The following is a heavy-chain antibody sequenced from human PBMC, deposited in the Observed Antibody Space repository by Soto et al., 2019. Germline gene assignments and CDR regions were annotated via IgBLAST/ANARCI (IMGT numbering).Heavy chain of an antibody. CDR3: ATGHNTSRSFDY. V-gene: IGHV3-23*01. Sequence: EVQLLDSGGGVVQPGASLRLSCAASGFTITSSAMSWVRQAPGKGLEWVSTTGISGRTTYYADSVKGRFTVSRDDSKNTLALQMSILRAEDTAVYYCATGHNTSRSFDYWRQGTPVTVSS. J-gene: IGHJ4*02. CDR2: TGISGRTT. D-gene: IGHD1-20*01. CDR1: GFTITSSA.